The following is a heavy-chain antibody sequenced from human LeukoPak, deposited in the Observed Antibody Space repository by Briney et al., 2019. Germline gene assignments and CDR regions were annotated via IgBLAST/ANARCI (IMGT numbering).Heavy chain of an antibody. V-gene: IGHV4-59*08. Sequence: SETLSLTCTVSGGPISSYYWSWIRQPPWKGLEWIGYIYYSGSTNYNPSLKSRVTISVDTSKNQFSLKLSSVTAADTAVYYCARLHRWFLAFDIWGQGTMVTVSS. D-gene: IGHD4-23*01. J-gene: IGHJ3*02. CDR3: ARLHRWFLAFDI. CDR1: GGPISSYY. CDR2: IYYSGST.